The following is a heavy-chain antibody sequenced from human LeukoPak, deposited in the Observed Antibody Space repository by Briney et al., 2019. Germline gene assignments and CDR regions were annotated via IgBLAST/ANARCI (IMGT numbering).Heavy chain of an antibody. CDR3: ARDRGTMVRGVTAY. Sequence: ASVKVSCKASGGTFISYAISGVRQAPGQGLEWRGRIIPILGIANYAQKFQGRVTITADKSTSTAYMELSSLRSEDTAVYYCARDRGTMVRGVTAYWGQGTLVTVS. CDR2: IIPILGIA. D-gene: IGHD3-10*01. V-gene: IGHV1-69*04. CDR1: GGTFISYA. J-gene: IGHJ4*02.